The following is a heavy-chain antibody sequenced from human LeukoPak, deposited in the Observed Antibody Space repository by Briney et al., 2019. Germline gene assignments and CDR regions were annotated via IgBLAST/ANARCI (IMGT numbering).Heavy chain of an antibody. CDR1: GFTFGDYA. CDR3: AKDGYSYGLYFDY. Sequence: PGGSLRLSCTASGFTFGDYAMSWFRQAPGKGLEWVAFIRYDGSNKYYADSVKGRFTISRDNSKNTLYLQMNSLRAEDTAVYYCAKDGYSYGLYFDYWGQGTLVTVSS. D-gene: IGHD5-18*01. CDR2: IRYDGSNK. J-gene: IGHJ4*02. V-gene: IGHV3-30*02.